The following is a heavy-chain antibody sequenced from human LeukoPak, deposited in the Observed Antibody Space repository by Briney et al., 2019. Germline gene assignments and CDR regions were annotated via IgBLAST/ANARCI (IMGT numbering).Heavy chain of an antibody. Sequence: GASVKVSCKASGYTFTSYDINWVRQATGQGLEWMGWMNPNSGNTGYAQKFQGRVTITRNTSISTAYMELGSLRSEDTAVYYCATSRPGNYFPNYWGQGTLVTVSS. V-gene: IGHV1-8*03. CDR3: ATSRPGNYFPNY. CDR2: MNPNSGNT. CDR1: GYTFTSYD. J-gene: IGHJ4*02. D-gene: IGHD2/OR15-2a*01.